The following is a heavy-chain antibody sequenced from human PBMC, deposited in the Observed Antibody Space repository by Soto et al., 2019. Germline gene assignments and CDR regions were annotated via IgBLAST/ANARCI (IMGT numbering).Heavy chain of an antibody. CDR2: ISGSGGST. CDR1: GFTFSSYA. D-gene: IGHD3-16*02. V-gene: IGHV3-23*01. J-gene: IGHJ4*02. Sequence: GGSLRLSCAASGFTFSSYAMSWVRQAPGKGLEWVSAISGSGGSTYYADSVKGRFTISRDNSKNTLYLQMNSLRAEDTAVYYCAKGGGLKGITFGGVIAPLDYWGQGTLVTVSS. CDR3: AKGGGLKGITFGGVIAPLDY.